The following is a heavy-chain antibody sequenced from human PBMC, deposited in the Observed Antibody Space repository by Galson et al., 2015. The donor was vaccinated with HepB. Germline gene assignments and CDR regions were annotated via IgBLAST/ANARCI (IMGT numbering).Heavy chain of an antibody. D-gene: IGHD3-9*01. V-gene: IGHV3-48*02. CDR3: ASIARYGARWDY. CDR2: ISSSSSTI. Sequence: SLRLSCAASGFTFSSYSMNWVRQAPVKGLEWVSYISSSSSTIYYADSVKGRFTISRDNAKNSLYLQMNSLRDEDTAVYYCASIARYGARWDYWGQGTLVTVSS. CDR1: GFTFSSYS. J-gene: IGHJ4*02.